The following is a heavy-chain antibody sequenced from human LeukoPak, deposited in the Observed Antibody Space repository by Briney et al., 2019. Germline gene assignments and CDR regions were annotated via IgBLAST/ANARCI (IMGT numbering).Heavy chain of an antibody. Sequence: SETLSLTCTVSGGPITNYYWSWIRQPPGKGLECIGYIYYSGSTNYNPSLKSRVTISLHTSKNQFSLKLNSVTAADTAVYYCARGVPYGPSYEFFDYWGQGTLVTVSS. CDR3: ARGVPYGPSYEFFDY. D-gene: IGHD3-10*01. V-gene: IGHV4-59*01. CDR1: GGPITNYY. CDR2: IYYSGST. J-gene: IGHJ4*02.